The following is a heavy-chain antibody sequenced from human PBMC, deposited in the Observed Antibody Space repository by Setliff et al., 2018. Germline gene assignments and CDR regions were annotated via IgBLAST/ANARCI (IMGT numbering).Heavy chain of an antibody. V-gene: IGHV1-2*06. D-gene: IGHD3-3*01. CDR1: GYTFSGYY. CDR3: ARRGGQIHYDFWSGYFSDPQPNYYYYYMDV. CDR2: INPNSGGT. J-gene: IGHJ6*03. Sequence: ASVKVSCKASGYTFSGYYMHWVRQAPGQGLEWMGRINPNSGGTNYAQKCQGRVTITRNTSISTAYMELSSLRPEDTAVYYCARRGGQIHYDFWSGYFSDPQPNYYYYYMDVWGKGTTVTVSS.